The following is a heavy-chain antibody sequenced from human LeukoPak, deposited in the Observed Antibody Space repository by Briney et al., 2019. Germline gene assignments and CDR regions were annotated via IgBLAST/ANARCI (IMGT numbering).Heavy chain of an antibody. J-gene: IGHJ4*02. CDR3: ASLDYFTSGKSFDF. CDR1: GGSISSYY. D-gene: IGHD3-10*01. Sequence: SETLSLTCTVSGGSISSYYWTWIRQSPGKGLEWIGEINHSGGTNYNPSLKSRVTMSVDTSNSQFSLKLASVTAADTAIYYCASLDYFTSGKSFDFWGQGTQVTVSS. V-gene: IGHV4-34*01. CDR2: INHSGGT.